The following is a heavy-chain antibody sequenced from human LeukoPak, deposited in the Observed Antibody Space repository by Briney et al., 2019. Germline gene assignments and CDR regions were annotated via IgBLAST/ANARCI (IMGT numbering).Heavy chain of an antibody. CDR1: GFIFSTYT. Sequence: GGSLRLSCAASGFIFSTYTMNWVRQAPGKVLEWVSSISSSGGSTYYAGSVKGRFTISRDNSKNTLYLQVNSLRAEDTAVYYCAKAAVYHDSCPDSWGQGTLVTVSS. CDR3: AKAAVYHDSCPDS. V-gene: IGHV3-23*01. CDR2: ISSSGGST. J-gene: IGHJ4*02. D-gene: IGHD5/OR15-5a*01.